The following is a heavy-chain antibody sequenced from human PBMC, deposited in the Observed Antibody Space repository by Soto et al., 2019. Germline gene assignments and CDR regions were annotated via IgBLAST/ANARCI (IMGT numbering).Heavy chain of an antibody. CDR3: ARVVRGAFDY. CDR2: IWYDGSNK. Sequence: QVQLVESGGGVVQPGRSLRLSCAASGFTFSSYGMHWVRQAPGKRLEWVAVIWYDGSNKYYADSVKGRFTISRDNSKNTLYLQMNSLRAEDTAVYYCARVVRGAFDYWGQGTLVTVSS. CDR1: GFTFSSYG. D-gene: IGHD2-21*01. J-gene: IGHJ4*02. V-gene: IGHV3-33*01.